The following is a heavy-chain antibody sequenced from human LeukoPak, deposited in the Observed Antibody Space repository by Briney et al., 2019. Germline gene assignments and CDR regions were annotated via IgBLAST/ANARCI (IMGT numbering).Heavy chain of an antibody. D-gene: IGHD3-10*01. Sequence: ASVKVSCKASGYTFTGYYMHWVRQAPGQGLEWMGWINPNSGGTNYAQKFQGRVTMTRDTSISTAYMELSRLRSDDTAVYYCARGGVPTYYYGSGSYLDYWGQGTLVTVSS. CDR3: ARGGVPTYYYGSGSYLDY. CDR1: GYTFTGYY. CDR2: INPNSGGT. J-gene: IGHJ4*02. V-gene: IGHV1-2*02.